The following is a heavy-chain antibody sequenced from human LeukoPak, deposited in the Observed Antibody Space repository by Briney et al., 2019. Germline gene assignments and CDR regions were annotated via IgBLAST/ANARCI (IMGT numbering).Heavy chain of an antibody. D-gene: IGHD1-26*01. V-gene: IGHV4-39*01. CDR1: GGSISSSSYY. CDR3: ARLGTGSYQGYFDY. CDR2: IYYSGST. Sequence: SETLSLTCTVSGGSISSSSYYWGWIRQPPGKGLDWIGSIYYSGSTYYNPSLKSRVTISVDTSKNQFSLKLSSVTAADTAVYYCARLGTGSYQGYFDYWGQGTLVTVSS. J-gene: IGHJ4*02.